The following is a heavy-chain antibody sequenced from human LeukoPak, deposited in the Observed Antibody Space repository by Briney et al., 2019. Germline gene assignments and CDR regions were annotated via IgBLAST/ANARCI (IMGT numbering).Heavy chain of an antibody. CDR1: GGSISSYY. V-gene: IGHV4-59*08. CDR3: ARLSYYDSSGYPRLFDY. CDR2: IYYSGST. J-gene: IGHJ4*02. D-gene: IGHD3-22*01. Sequence: PSETLSLTCTVSGGSISSYYWSWIRQPPGKGLEWIGYIYYSGSTNYNPSLKSRVTISVDTSKNQFSLKLSSVTAADTAVYYCARLSYYDSSGYPRLFDYWGQGTLVTVSS.